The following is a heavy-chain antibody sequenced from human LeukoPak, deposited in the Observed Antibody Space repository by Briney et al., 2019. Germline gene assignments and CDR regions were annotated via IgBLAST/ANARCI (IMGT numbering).Heavy chain of an antibody. CDR3: ARDGLDCSSTSWYLTSDCGSGSYDY. J-gene: IGHJ4*02. V-gene: IGHV1-69*13. CDR1: GGAFSSYA. D-gene: IGHD2-2*01. Sequence: SVKVSCKASGGAFSSYAISWVRRAPGHGLEWLGGFIPIFGTANYAHKFQGRVTITADASTSTAYMELSRLRSEATAVYYCARDGLDCSSTSWYLTSDCGSGSYDYWGQGTLVTVSS. CDR2: FIPIFGTA.